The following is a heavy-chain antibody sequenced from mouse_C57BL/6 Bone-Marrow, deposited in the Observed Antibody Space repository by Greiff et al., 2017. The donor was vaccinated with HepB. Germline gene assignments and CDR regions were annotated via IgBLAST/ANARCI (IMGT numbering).Heavy chain of an antibody. Sequence: DVQLVESGGDLVKPGGSLKLSCAASGFTFSSYGMSWVRQTPDKRLEWVATISSGGSYTYYPDSVKGRVTISRDNAKNTLYLQMSSLKSEDTAMYYCARTSGNYAMDYWGQGTSLTVSS. CDR1: GFTFSSYG. CDR3: ARTSGNYAMDY. J-gene: IGHJ4*01. D-gene: IGHD6-1*01. CDR2: ISSGGSYT. V-gene: IGHV5-6*01.